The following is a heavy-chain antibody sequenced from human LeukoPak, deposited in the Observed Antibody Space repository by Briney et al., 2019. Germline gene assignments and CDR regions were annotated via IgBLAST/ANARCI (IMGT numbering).Heavy chain of an antibody. CDR3: ARGNYKLVLRLGELSRPNWFDP. CDR2: ISSSSSYI. J-gene: IGHJ5*02. Sequence: GGALRLSCAASGFTFISDSRNWVRQAPGKGLEWVSSISSSSSYIYDADAVKGRFTITRDNAKNSLYLQMNSLRAEDTAVYYCARGNYKLVLRLGELSRPNWFDPWGQGTLVTVSS. CDR1: GFTFISDS. D-gene: IGHD3-16*02. V-gene: IGHV3-21*01.